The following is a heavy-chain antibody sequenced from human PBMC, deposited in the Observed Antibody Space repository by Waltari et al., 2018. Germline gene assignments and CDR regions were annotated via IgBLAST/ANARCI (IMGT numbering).Heavy chain of an antibody. J-gene: IGHJ4*02. CDR2: IYTSGST. V-gene: IGHV4-4*07. CDR3: ASRIGRDSSGYDYFDY. CDR1: GGSISSYY. D-gene: IGHD3-22*01. Sequence: QVQLQESGPGLVKPSETLSLTCTVSGGSISSYYWSWIRQPAGKGLEWIGRIYTSGSTNYNPSLKSRVTMSVDTSKNQFSLKLSSVTAADTAVYYCASRIGRDSSGYDYFDYWGQGTLVTVSS.